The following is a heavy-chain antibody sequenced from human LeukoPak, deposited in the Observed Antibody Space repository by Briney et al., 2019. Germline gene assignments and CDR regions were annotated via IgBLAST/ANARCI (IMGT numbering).Heavy chain of an antibody. CDR3: AKLKEGIFDY. J-gene: IGHJ4*02. CDR1: GFTFSNYV. V-gene: IGHV3-23*05. CDR2: INGSGSFT. Sequence: GGSLRLSCAASGFTFSNYVMGWVRQDPGKGLQWVSIINGSGSFTSYADSVKGRLTISRDNSKNTLYLQMNSLRAEDTAVYYCAKLKEGIFDYWGQGTLVTVSS. D-gene: IGHD6-13*01.